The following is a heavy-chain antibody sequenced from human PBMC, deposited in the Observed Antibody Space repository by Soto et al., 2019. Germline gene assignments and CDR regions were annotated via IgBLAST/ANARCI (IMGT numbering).Heavy chain of an antibody. Sequence: GASVEVCWKACGYRFTSYARRWVRHAPKQRLEWMGWINAGNGNTKYSQKFQGRVTITRDTSASTAYMELSSLRSEDTAVYYCSYSSGSTFYYYYMDVWGKGTTVTVSS. D-gene: IGHD6-19*01. V-gene: IGHV1-3*01. CDR3: SYSSGSTFYYYYMDV. J-gene: IGHJ6*03. CDR2: INAGNGNT. CDR1: GYRFTSYA.